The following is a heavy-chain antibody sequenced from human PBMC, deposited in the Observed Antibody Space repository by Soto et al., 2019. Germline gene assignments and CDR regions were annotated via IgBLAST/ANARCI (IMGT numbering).Heavy chain of an antibody. CDR1: GGTFSSYA. J-gene: IGHJ4*02. CDR3: ARASEGEDGSGYYLPWY. CDR2: IIPIFGTA. D-gene: IGHD3-22*01. V-gene: IGHV1-69*01. Sequence: QVQLVQSGAEVKKPGSSVKVSCKASGGTFSSYAISWVRQAPGQGLEWMGGIIPIFGTANYAQKFQGRVTITADESTSTAYMELSSLRSEDTAVYYCARASEGEDGSGYYLPWYWGQGTLVTVSS.